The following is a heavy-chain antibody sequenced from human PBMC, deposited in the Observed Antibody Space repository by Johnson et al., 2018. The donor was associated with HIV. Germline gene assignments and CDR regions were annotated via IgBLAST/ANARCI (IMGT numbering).Heavy chain of an antibody. D-gene: IGHD6-19*01. V-gene: IGHV3-74*02. CDR1: GFTFSAYW. J-gene: IGHJ3*02. CDR2: IIRDATTA. Sequence: MQLVESGGALVQPGGSLRLSCAASGFTFSAYWMHWVRQAPGQGLVWVSRIIRDATTAIYADSVKGRFTISRDNAKNTLYLQMDSLRAEDTAVYYCARGRDSSGWYRNVFDIWGQGTMVTVSS. CDR3: ARGRDSSGWYRNVFDI.